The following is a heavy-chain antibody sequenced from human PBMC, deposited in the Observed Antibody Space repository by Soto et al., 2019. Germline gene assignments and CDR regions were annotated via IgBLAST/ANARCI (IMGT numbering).Heavy chain of an antibody. V-gene: IGHV1-69*10. CDR1: GGTFSSYA. CDR3: ASTAGPYHPLEKYYYDSSGYYGY. J-gene: IGHJ4*02. CDR2: INPIIGKA. D-gene: IGHD3-22*01. Sequence: SVKVSCKASGGTFSSYAISWVRQAPGQRLEWMGGINPIIGKAKYAQKFQGRVTITRDKSTGTAYMELSSLRSEDTAVYYCASTAGPYHPLEKYYYDSSGYYGYWGQGTLVTVSS.